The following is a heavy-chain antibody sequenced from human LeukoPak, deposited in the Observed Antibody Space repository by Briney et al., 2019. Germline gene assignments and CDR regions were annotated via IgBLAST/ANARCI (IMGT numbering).Heavy chain of an antibody. D-gene: IGHD3-3*01. V-gene: IGHV3-23*02. CDR3: AKGSGYYNYYYYNMDV. Sequence: GGSLRLSCAASGLTFSSHAMTWVRQAPGKGLEWVSAISGNGGSTYYGDSVKGRFTISRDNSKNTLYLQMNSLRAEDTAIYYCAKGSGYYNYYYYNMDVWGQGTTVTVSS. CDR1: GLTFSSHA. J-gene: IGHJ6*02. CDR2: ISGNGGST.